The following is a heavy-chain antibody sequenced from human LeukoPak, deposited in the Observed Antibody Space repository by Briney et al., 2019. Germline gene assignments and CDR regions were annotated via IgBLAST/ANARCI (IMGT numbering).Heavy chain of an antibody. J-gene: IGHJ3*02. Sequence: PGGSLRLSCAASGFTFSSYDMHWVRQATGKGLEWVSAIGTAGDTYYPGSVKGRFTISRENAKNSLYLQMNSLRAGDTAVYYCAASGSNEADGAFDIWGQGTMVTVSS. D-gene: IGHD1-26*01. CDR3: AASGSNEADGAFDI. V-gene: IGHV3-13*01. CDR1: GFTFSSYD. CDR2: IGTAGDT.